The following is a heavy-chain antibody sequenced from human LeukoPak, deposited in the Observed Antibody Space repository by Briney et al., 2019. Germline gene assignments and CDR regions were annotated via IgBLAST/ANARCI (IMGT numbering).Heavy chain of an antibody. Sequence: GSLRLSCAASGFTFSTYSMNWVRQAPGKGLEWIGEINHSGSTNYNPSLKSRVTISVDTSKNQFSLKLSSVTAADTAVYYCARALVVPAAIGSFDYWGQGTLVTVSS. J-gene: IGHJ4*02. CDR1: GFTFSTYS. CDR2: INHSGST. CDR3: ARALVVPAAIGSFDY. V-gene: IGHV4-34*01. D-gene: IGHD2-2*02.